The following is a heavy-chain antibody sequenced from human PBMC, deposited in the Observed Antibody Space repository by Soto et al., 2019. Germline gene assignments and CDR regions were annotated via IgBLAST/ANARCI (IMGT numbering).Heavy chain of an antibody. CDR3: ARDSYNFDD. CDR2: IYYSGST. CDR1: GGSIRSYY. D-gene: IGHD5-18*01. V-gene: IGHV4-59*01. J-gene: IGHJ4*02. Sequence: PSETLSLTCTVSGGSIRSYYWSWIRQPPGKGLEWIGYIYYSGSTDYNPSLKSRVTISVDTSKNQFSLKLRSVTAADTVVYYCARDSYNFDDWGQGILVTVSS.